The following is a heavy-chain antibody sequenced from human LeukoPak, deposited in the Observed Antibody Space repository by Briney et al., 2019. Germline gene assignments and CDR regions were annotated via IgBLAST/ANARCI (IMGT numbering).Heavy chain of an antibody. Sequence: GASVKVSCKASGGTFSSYAISWVRQAPGQGLEWMGGIIPIFGTANYAQKFQGRLTMTEDTSTDTAYMELSSLRSEDTAVYYCTTVRFEVDSSGYYHNYFDPWGQGTLVTVSS. CDR1: GGTFSSYA. D-gene: IGHD3-22*01. CDR3: TTVRFEVDSSGYYHNYFDP. J-gene: IGHJ5*02. CDR2: IIPIFGTA. V-gene: IGHV1-69*06.